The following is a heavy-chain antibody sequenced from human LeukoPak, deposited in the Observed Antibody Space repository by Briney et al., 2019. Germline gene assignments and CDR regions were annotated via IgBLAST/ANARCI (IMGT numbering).Heavy chain of an antibody. J-gene: IGHJ4*02. CDR3: APGGSGSLPPSYFDY. V-gene: IGHV3-48*01. CDR2: ISSSGSTM. Sequence: GGSLRLSCAASGFIFSSYSMNWVRQAPGKGPEWISYISSSGSTMYYANSVKGRFTVSRDNAKNSVYLQMNSLRAEDTAVYFCAPGGSGSLPPSYFDYWGQGNLVTVSS. D-gene: IGHD1-26*01. CDR1: GFIFSSYS.